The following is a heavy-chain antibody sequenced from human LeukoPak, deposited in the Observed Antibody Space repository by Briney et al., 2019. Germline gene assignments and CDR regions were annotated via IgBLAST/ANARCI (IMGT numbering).Heavy chain of an antibody. J-gene: IGHJ3*02. Sequence: ASVKVSCKASGYTFNSYGISWVRQAPGRGLEWMGWISPYNGNTNYAQKLQGRVTMTTDTSTSTAYMGLRSLRSDDTAVYYCARDASAFDIWGQGTLVTVSS. CDR1: GYTFNSYG. CDR3: ARDASAFDI. V-gene: IGHV1-18*01. CDR2: ISPYNGNT.